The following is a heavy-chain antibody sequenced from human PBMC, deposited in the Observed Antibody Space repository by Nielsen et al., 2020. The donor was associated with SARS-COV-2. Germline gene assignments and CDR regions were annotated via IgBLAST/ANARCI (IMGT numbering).Heavy chain of an antibody. D-gene: IGHD3-3*01. CDR1: GSSISSGGYY. CDR2: IYYSGST. CDR3: ARVRAITIFGVVNWFDP. J-gene: IGHJ5*02. Sequence: SETLSLTCTVSGSSISSGGYYWSWIRQHPGKGLEWIGYIYYSGSTYYNPSLKSRVTISVDTSKNQFSLKLSSVTAADTAVYYCARVRAITIFGVVNWFDPWGQGTLVTVSS. V-gene: IGHV4-31*03.